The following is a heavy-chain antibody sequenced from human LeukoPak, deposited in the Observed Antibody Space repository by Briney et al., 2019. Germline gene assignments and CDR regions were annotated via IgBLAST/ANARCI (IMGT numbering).Heavy chain of an antibody. CDR1: GFTFSDYA. D-gene: IGHD6-25*01. CDR2: ISAGGTNT. CDR3: AKDSVAAAGFYPDS. Sequence: PGGSLRLSCAASGFTFSDYAMTWVRQAPGKGLEWVSSISAGGTNTYRSASATGRFTISRDNSENTLYLQMHNLRAEDTAIYFCAKDSVAAAGFYPDSWGQGTLVTVSS. J-gene: IGHJ4*02. V-gene: IGHV3-23*01.